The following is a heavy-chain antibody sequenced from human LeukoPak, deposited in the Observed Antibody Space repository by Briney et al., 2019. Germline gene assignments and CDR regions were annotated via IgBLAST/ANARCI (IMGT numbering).Heavy chain of an antibody. D-gene: IGHD1-7*01. CDR1: GLTFSSYA. CDR3: AKGTGTLHVGDY. CDR2: ISGSGGST. J-gene: IGHJ4*02. V-gene: IGHV3-23*01. Sequence: GGSLRLSCVASGLTFSSYAMSWVRQAPGKGLEWVSAISGSGGSTYYADSVKGRFTISRDNSKNTLYLQMNSLRAEDTAVYYCAKGTGTLHVGDYWGQGTLVTVSS.